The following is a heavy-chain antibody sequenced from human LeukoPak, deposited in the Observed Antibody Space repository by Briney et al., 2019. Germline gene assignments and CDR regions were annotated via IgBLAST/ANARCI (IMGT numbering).Heavy chain of an antibody. CDR2: ISGSGVST. D-gene: IGHD3-22*01. CDR3: AKIPSYYYDSSGYSNFDY. V-gene: IGHV3-23*01. J-gene: IGHJ4*02. Sequence: GGSLRLSRAASGFTFRSYAMSWVRQAPGKGLEWVSAISGSGVSTYYADSVKGRFTISRDNSKNTLYLQMNSLRAEDTAVYYCAKIPSYYYDSSGYSNFDYWGQGTLVTVSS. CDR1: GFTFRSYA.